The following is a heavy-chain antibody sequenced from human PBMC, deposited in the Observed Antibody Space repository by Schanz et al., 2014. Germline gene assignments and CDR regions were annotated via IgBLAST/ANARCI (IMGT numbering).Heavy chain of an antibody. CDR2: ISWNSGSI. CDR1: GFTFDDYA. J-gene: IGHJ4*02. D-gene: IGHD3-10*01. Sequence: EVQLVESGGGLVQPGRSLRLSCAASGFTFDDYAMHWVRQAPGKGLEWVSGISWNSGSIGYADSVKGRFTISRDDAKNTLYLQMNSLRAEDTAVYYCAKSGPDGWGNYQFDYWGQGTLVTVSS. V-gene: IGHV3-9*01. CDR3: AKSGPDGWGNYQFDY.